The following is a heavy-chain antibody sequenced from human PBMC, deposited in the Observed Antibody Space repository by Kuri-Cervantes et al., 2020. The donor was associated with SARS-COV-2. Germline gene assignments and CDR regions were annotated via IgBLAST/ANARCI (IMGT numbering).Heavy chain of an antibody. J-gene: IGHJ3*02. CDR2: IYYSGST. Sequence: GSLRLSCTVSGGSISSYYWSWIRQPPGKGLEWIGYIYYSGSTNYNPSLKSRVTISVDRSKNQFSLKLSSVTAADTAVYYCARDGTPKSWGSAFDIWGQGTMVTVSS. CDR3: ARDGTPKSWGSAFDI. V-gene: IGHV4-59*12. CDR1: GGSISSYY. D-gene: IGHD7-27*01.